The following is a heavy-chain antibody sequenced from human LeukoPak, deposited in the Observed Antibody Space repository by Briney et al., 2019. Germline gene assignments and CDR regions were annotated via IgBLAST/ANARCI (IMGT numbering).Heavy chain of an antibody. J-gene: IGHJ4*02. CDR2: ISPTGGNT. V-gene: IGHV3-23*01. CDR3: AKDNQCTY. D-gene: IGHD2-8*01. Sequence: GGSLTLSCAASGFTFSSAAMTWVRQAPGKGLEWVSLISPTGGNTFYADSVKGRFTISRDNSKNTLYLEMNSLRAEDTAVYFCAKDNQCTYWGQGALVTVSS. CDR1: GFTFSSAA.